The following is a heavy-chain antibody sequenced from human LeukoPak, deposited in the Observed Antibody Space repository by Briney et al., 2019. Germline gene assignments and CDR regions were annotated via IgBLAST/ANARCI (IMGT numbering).Heavy chain of an antibody. CDR1: GFTFSSYS. CDR3: ARDANRGWLQSPYFDY. CDR2: ISSSSSYI. J-gene: IGHJ4*02. D-gene: IGHD5-24*01. V-gene: IGHV3-21*01. Sequence: PGGSLRLSCAASGFTFSSYSMNWVRQAPGKGLEWVSSISSSSSYIYYADSVKGRFTISRDNAKNSLYLQMNSLRAEDTAVYYCARDANRGWLQSPYFDYWGQGTLVTVSS.